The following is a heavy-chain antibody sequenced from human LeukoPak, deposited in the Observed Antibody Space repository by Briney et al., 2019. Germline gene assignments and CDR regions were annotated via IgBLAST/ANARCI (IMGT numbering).Heavy chain of an antibody. CDR3: ARDARTPHWYFNL. D-gene: IGHD6-6*01. J-gene: IGHJ2*01. CDR1: GGSISSYY. Sequence: SSETLSLTCTVSGGSISSYYWSWIRQPPGKGLEWIRHIYYSGSTNYNPSLKSRVTISVDTSKNQFSLKLSSVTAADTAVYYCARDARTPHWYFNLWGRGTLVTVSS. V-gene: IGHV4-59*01. CDR2: IYYSGST.